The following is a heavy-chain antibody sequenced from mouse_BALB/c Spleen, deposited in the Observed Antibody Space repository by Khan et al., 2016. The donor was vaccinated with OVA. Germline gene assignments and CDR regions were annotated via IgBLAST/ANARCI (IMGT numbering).Heavy chain of an antibody. V-gene: IGHV5-12-2*01. Sequence: EVELVESGGGLVQPGGSLKLSCAASGFTFSSYTMSWVRQTPDKRLEWVAFISHGGSSVYYPDTVKGRFTSSRDNAKNTLYLQMSSLKSEDTAMDYCTRPSTTQYDYGMDYWGQGTSVIVSS. CDR1: GFTFSSYT. CDR3: TRPSTTQYDYGMDY. D-gene: IGHD1-1*01. CDR2: ISHGGSSV. J-gene: IGHJ4*01.